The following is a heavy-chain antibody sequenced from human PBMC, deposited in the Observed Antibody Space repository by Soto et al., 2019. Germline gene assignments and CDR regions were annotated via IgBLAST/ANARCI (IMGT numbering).Heavy chain of an antibody. D-gene: IGHD2-2*02. V-gene: IGHV1-69*01. Sequence: QVQLVQSGAEVKKPGSSVKVSCKASGGTFSSYAINWVRQAPGQGLEWMGGIMPIFGTANYAQKFQDRVTITADESTSTAYMELSSLRSEDSAVYYCASRYCSSSSCYREDYYCYGMDVWGQGTTVTVSS. CDR3: ASRYCSSSSCYREDYYCYGMDV. CDR1: GGTFSSYA. J-gene: IGHJ6*02. CDR2: IMPIFGTA.